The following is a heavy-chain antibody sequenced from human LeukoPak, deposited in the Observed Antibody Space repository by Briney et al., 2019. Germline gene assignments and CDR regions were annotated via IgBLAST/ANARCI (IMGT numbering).Heavy chain of an antibody. D-gene: IGHD4-17*01. CDR3: ARRRNYGDYVNWFDP. CDR2: IYYSGST. CDR1: GGSISSGGCY. Sequence: SQTLSLTCTVSGGSISSGGCYWSWIRQPPGKGLEWIGYIYYSGSTNYNPSLKSRVTISVDTSKNQFSLKLSSVTAADTAVYYCARRRNYGDYVNWFDPWGQGTLVTVSS. V-gene: IGHV4-61*08. J-gene: IGHJ5*02.